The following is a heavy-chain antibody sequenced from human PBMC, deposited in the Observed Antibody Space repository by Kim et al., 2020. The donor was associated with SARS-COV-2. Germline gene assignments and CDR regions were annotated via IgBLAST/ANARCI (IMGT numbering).Heavy chain of an antibody. D-gene: IGHD6-6*01. CDR2: IYYSGST. Sequence: SETLSLTCTVSGGSISSSSYHWGWIRQPPGKGLEWIGSIYYSGSTYYNPSLKSRVTISVDTSKNQFSLKLSSVTAADTAVYYCARPHSSSGIYMDVWGKGTTVTVSS. J-gene: IGHJ6*03. V-gene: IGHV4-39*01. CDR1: GGSISSSSYH. CDR3: ARPHSSSGIYMDV.